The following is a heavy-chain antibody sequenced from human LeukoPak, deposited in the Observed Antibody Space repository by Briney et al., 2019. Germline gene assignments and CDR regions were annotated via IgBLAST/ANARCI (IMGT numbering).Heavy chain of an antibody. J-gene: IGHJ4*02. D-gene: IGHD1-1*01. CDR3: ARTTGTFDC. V-gene: IGHV6-1*01. Sequence: SQTLSLTCAISGDSVSSKSAAWNWIRQSPSRGLEWLGRTYYRYKWYTEFAPSVKSRITINPDTSKNQFSLQLKSVTPGDTAVYHCARTTGTFDCWGQGTLVTVSS. CDR1: GDSVSSKSAA. CDR2: TYYRYKWYT.